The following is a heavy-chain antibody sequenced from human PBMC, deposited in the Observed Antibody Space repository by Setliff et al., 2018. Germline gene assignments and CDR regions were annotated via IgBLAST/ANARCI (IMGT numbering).Heavy chain of an antibody. CDR1: GGSFSDYY. D-gene: IGHD3-3*01. CDR3: ARMSGFQYMDV. Sequence: SETLSLTCGASGGSFSDYYWSWIRQTPGKGLEWIGEINHSGSTKCNPSLKSRLTISLDTSKNQFSLSLSSVTAADTAVYYCARMSGFQYMDVWGKGTTVTVSS. V-gene: IGHV4-34*01. CDR2: INHSGST. J-gene: IGHJ6*03.